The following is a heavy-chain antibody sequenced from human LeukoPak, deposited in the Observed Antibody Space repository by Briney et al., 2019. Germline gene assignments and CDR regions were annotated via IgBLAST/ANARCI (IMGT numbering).Heavy chain of an antibody. J-gene: IGHJ4*02. CDR2: INPGTGFT. V-gene: IGHV1-46*01. D-gene: IGHD3-16*01. CDR3: VRQGGVD. Sequence: ASVNVSCKTSGYTFTNYIMHGVRQAPGHGLEWIGIINPGTGFTSSPRKFQGKVTLARTTPTSTVYMDLTGLRSDDTARYYFVRQGGVDWGQGTLVTVSS. CDR1: GYTFTNYI.